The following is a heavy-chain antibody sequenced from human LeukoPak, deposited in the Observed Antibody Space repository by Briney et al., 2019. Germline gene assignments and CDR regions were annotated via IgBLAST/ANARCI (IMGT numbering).Heavy chain of an antibody. CDR3: ARPYSGSYEDY. V-gene: IGHV4-39*01. J-gene: IGHJ4*02. CDR1: GGSLSSSSYY. Sequence: SETLSLTCTVSGGSLSSSSYYWGWVRQPPGRGMGWLGSIYYSGSTYYNPSLKSRVPISVDTSNTQFSLKLSSVTAADTAVYYCARPYSGSYEDYWGQGTLVTVSS. CDR2: IYYSGST. D-gene: IGHD1-26*01.